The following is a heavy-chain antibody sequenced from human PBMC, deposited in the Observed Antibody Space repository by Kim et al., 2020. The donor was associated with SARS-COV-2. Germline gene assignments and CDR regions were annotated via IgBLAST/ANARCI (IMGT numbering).Heavy chain of an antibody. V-gene: IGHV3-7*01. D-gene: IGHD3-9*01. CDR1: GFTFSTFW. CDR2: IRQAGAQM. Sequence: GGSLRLSCAASGFTFSTFWMSWVRQAPGKGLEWVANIRQAGAQMYYVDSVKGRFTISRDNAKDSLYLQMNGLRAEDTAVYYCARDMNELQSFDWLLRADYWGQRTLVTVSS. CDR3: ARDMNELQSFDWLLRADY. J-gene: IGHJ4*02.